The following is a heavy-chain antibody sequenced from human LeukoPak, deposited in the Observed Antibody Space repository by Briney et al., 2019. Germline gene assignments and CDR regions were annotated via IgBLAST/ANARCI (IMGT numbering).Heavy chain of an antibody. CDR1: GYTFTSYG. CDR2: ISAYNGHT. V-gene: IGHV1-18*01. D-gene: IGHD2-2*01. J-gene: IGHJ5*02. CDR3: AREARSLGYCSSTSCYNWFDP. Sequence: ASVKVSCKASGYTFTSYGISWVRQAPGQGLEWMGWISAYNGHTNYAQKLQGRVTMTTDTSTSTAYMELRSLRSDDTAVYYCAREARSLGYCSSTSCYNWFDPWGQGTLVTVSS.